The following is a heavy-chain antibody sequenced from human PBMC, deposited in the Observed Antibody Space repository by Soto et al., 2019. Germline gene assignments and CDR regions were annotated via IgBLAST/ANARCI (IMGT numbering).Heavy chain of an antibody. Sequence: EVQLVETGGGLIQPGGSLRLACAASGFTVSSNYMSWFRQAPGKGLEWVSVIYSGGSTYYADSVKGRFTISRDNSKNTLYLQMNSLRAEDTAVYYCARDQGIVGAPNRFDYWGQGTLVTVSS. J-gene: IGHJ4*02. CDR3: ARDQGIVGAPNRFDY. CDR1: GFTVSSNY. CDR2: IYSGGST. D-gene: IGHD1-26*01. V-gene: IGHV3-53*02.